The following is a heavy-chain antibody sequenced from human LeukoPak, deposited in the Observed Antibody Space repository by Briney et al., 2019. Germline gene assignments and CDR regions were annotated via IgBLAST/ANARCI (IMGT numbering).Heavy chain of an antibody. D-gene: IGHD3-16*01. CDR2: IYYSGST. V-gene: IGHV4-30-4*01. Sequence: SETLSLTCTVSGGSISSGDYYWSWIRQPPGEGLEWIGYIYYSGSTSYNPSLKSRLTISVDTSKNQFSLKLSSVTAAVTAVYYCALFPGEGDPFDIWGQGTMVTVSS. CDR3: ALFPGEGDPFDI. J-gene: IGHJ3*02. CDR1: GGSISSGDYY.